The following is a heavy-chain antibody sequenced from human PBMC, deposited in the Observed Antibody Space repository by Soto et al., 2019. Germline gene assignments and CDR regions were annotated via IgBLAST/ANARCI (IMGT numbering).Heavy chain of an antibody. CDR2: IYYSGST. CDR3: ASDRSSGWGQGYGMDV. CDR1: GGSISTYY. J-gene: IGHJ6*02. Sequence: SETLSLTCSVSGGSISTYYWSWIRQPPGKGLEWIGYIYYSGSTSYNPSLKSRVTISVDTSKNQFSLKLRSVTAADTAVYYCASDRSSGWGQGYGMDVWGQGTTVTVSS. D-gene: IGHD6-19*01. V-gene: IGHV4-59*01.